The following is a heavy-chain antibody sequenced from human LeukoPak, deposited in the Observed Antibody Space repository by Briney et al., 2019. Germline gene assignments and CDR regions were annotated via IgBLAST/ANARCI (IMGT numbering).Heavy chain of an antibody. CDR3: AREPPLGDFWSGQLFYYYYGIDV. CDR1: GFTFSSYE. Sequence: GGSLRLSCAASGFTFSSYEMNWVRQAPEKGLEWVSYISSSGSTIYYADSVKGRFTISRDNAKNSLYLQMNSLRAEDTAVYYCAREPPLGDFWSGQLFYYYYGIDVWGQGTTVTVSS. V-gene: IGHV3-48*03. D-gene: IGHD3-3*01. J-gene: IGHJ6*02. CDR2: ISSSGSTI.